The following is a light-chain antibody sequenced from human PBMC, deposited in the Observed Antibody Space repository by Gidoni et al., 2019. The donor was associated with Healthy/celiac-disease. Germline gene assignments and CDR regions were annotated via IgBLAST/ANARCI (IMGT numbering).Light chain of an antibody. CDR1: SSNIGSNY. CDR3: AAWDDSLGGVV. J-gene: IGLJ2*01. Sequence: QSVLTQPPSASGTPGQMVTISCSGSSSNIGSNYVYWYQQLPGTAPKLLIYSNNQRPSGVPDRFSGSKSGTSASLATSGLRSEDEADYYCAAWDDSLGGVVFGGGTKLTVL. CDR2: SNN. V-gene: IGLV1-47*02.